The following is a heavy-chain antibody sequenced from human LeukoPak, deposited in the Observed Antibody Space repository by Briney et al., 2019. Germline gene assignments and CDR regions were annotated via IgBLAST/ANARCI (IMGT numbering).Heavy chain of an antibody. Sequence: GGSLRLSCAASGFTFSSYNMNWVRQAPGKGLEWVSSISRSSIYIYYADPVKGRFTISRDNAENSLYLQMNSLRAEDTAVYYCARDSGDGSGSYYAYGMDVWGQGTTVTVSS. CDR2: ISRSSIYI. CDR3: ARDSGDGSGSYYAYGMDV. V-gene: IGHV3-21*01. J-gene: IGHJ6*02. CDR1: GFTFSSYN. D-gene: IGHD3-10*01.